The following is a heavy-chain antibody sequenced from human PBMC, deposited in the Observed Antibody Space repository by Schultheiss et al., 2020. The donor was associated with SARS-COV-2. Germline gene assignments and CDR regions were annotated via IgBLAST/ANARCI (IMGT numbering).Heavy chain of an antibody. D-gene: IGHD6-13*01. CDR3: ASGGSGSSWPGSGFEFSDY. J-gene: IGHJ4*02. CDR1: GLTFSRYG. CDR2: IWYDGSNK. V-gene: IGHV3-33*08. Sequence: GGSLRLSCAASGLTFSRYGMHWVRQAPGKGLEWVAVIWYDGSNKYYADSVKGRFTISRDNSKNTLYLQMNSLRAEDTAVYYCASGGSGSSWPGSGFEFSDYWGQGTLVTVSS.